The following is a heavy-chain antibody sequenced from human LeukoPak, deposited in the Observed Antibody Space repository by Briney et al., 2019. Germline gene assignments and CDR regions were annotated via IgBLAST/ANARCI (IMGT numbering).Heavy chain of an antibody. CDR2: INHSGST. CDR1: GGSISSYY. CDR3: ARGRGRAFQRGFDY. D-gene: IGHD3-10*01. J-gene: IGHJ4*02. Sequence: SETLSLTCTVSGGSISSYYWSWIRQPPGKGLEWIGEINHSGSTNYNPSLKSRVTISIDTSKNQFSLKLSSVTAADTAVYYCARGRGRAFQRGFDYWGQGTLVTVSS. V-gene: IGHV4-34*01.